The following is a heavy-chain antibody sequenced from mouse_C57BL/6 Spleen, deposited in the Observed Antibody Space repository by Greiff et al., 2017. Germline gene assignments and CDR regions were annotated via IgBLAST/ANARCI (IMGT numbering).Heavy chain of an antibody. CDR3: ARHRAGYYAMDY. CDR1: GFSLTSYG. Sequence: QVHVKQSGPGLVAPSQSLSITCTVSGFSLTSYGVHWVRQPPGKGLEWLVVIWSDGSTNYNSALKSRLSISKNNSKSQVFLKMNSRQPDDTAMYYCARHRAGYYAMDYWGQGTSVTVSS. J-gene: IGHJ4*01. D-gene: IGHD3-1*01. V-gene: IGHV2-6-1*01. CDR2: IWSDGST.